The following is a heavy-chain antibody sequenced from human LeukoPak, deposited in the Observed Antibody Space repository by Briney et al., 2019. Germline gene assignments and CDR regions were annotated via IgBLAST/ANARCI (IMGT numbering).Heavy chain of an antibody. D-gene: IGHD2/OR15-2a*01. CDR2: ISDSGGST. CDR1: GFTFSSYP. J-gene: IGHJ4*02. CDR3: AKIKGIVDSFDY. Sequence: GGSLRLSCAASGFTFSSYPMSWVRQAPGKGLEWVSAISDSGGSTYYADPVKGRFTISRDNSKNTLYLQMNSLRAEDTAVYYCAKIKGIVDSFDYWGQGTLVTVSS. V-gene: IGHV3-23*01.